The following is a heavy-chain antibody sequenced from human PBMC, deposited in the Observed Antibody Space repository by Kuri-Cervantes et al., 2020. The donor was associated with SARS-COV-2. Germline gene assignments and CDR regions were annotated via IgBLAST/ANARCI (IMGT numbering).Heavy chain of an antibody. CDR1: GFIFSNYW. CDR2: IKQDGSEE. CDR3: AKTHLPTVTTPTDY. Sequence: GGSLRLSCEVSGFIFSNYWMSWVRQAPGKGLEWVANIKQDGSEEFYVDSVKGRFTISRDNAKNSLYLQMNSLRAEDAAVYYCAKTHLPTVTTPTDYWGQGTLVTVSS. J-gene: IGHJ4*02. D-gene: IGHD4-17*01. V-gene: IGHV3-7*03.